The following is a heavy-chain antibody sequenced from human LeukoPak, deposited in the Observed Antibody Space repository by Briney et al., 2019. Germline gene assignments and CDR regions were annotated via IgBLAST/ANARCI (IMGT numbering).Heavy chain of an antibody. D-gene: IGHD5-18*01. Sequence: GGSLRLSCAASGFTFSSYGMHWVRQAPGKGLEWVAVISYDGSNKYYADSVKGRFTISRDNSKNTLYLQMNSLRAEDTAVYYCAKDALGGGYSYGLRYFDYWGQGTLVTVSS. J-gene: IGHJ4*02. CDR3: AKDALGGGYSYGLRYFDY. V-gene: IGHV3-30*18. CDR1: GFTFSSYG. CDR2: ISYDGSNK.